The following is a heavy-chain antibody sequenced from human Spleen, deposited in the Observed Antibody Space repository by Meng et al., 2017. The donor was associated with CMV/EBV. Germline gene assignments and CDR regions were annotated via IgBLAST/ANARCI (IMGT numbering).Heavy chain of an antibody. J-gene: IGHJ6*02. CDR3: ARDTIVVVPAAIRPYYYYYGMDV. Sequence: SETLSLTCTVSGGSISSYHWSWIRQPPGKGLEWIGYIYYSGSTNYNPSLKSRVTISVDTSKNQFSLKLSSVTAADTAVYYCARDTIVVVPAAIRPYYYYYGMDVWGQGTTVTVSS. CDR2: IYYSGST. V-gene: IGHV4-59*01. D-gene: IGHD2-2*02. CDR1: GGSISSYH.